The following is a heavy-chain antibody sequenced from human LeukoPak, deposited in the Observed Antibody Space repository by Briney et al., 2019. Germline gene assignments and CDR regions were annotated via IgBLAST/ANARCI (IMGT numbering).Heavy chain of an antibody. CDR3: ARDWGVEARPGYMDV. D-gene: IGHD6-6*01. CDR1: VGAFSGYY. CDR2: INHSGGT. Sequence: SETLSLTCAVYVGAFSGYYWSLSREPPGEGLGWVGEINHSGGTNYNPSLKSRVTISVDTSKNQFSLKLSSVTAADTAAYFCARDWGVEARPGYMDVWGTGKTVTVSS. V-gene: IGHV4-34*01. J-gene: IGHJ6*03.